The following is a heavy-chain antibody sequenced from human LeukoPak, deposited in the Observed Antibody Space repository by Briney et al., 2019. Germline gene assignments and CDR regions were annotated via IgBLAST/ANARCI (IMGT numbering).Heavy chain of an antibody. V-gene: IGHV1-69*06. CDR3: ARSVSLKYSSGWYNWFDP. CDR2: IIPIFDTA. J-gene: IGHJ5*02. CDR1: GGTFSNYA. Sequence: SVKVSCKASGGTFSNYAISWVRQAPRQGLEWMGGIIPIFDTANYAQKFQGRVTITADKSTSTAYMELSSLRSEDTAVYYCARSVSLKYSSGWYNWFDPWGQGTLVTVSS. D-gene: IGHD6-19*01.